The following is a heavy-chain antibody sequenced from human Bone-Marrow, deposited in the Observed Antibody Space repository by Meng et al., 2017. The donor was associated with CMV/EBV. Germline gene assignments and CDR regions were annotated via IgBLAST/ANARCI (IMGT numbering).Heavy chain of an antibody. CDR3: SAFDI. Sequence: GESLKISCAASGFTVSSNYMSWVRQAPGKGLEWVANIKQDGSEKYYADSVKGRFTISRDNAKNSLALQMNSLRAEDTAVYYCSAFDIWGQGTMVTVSS. V-gene: IGHV3-7*01. CDR1: GFTVSSNY. J-gene: IGHJ3*02. CDR2: IKQDGSEK.